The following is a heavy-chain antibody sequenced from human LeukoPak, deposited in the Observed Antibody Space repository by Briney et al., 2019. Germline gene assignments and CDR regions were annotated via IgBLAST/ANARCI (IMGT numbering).Heavy chain of an antibody. V-gene: IGHV3-74*01. Sequence: GGSLRLSCVASGFSFTNFWMHWVRQVPGKGLEWASRINSDGSSTSYADSVKGRFTISRDNAKNTLYLQMNSLRAEDTAVYYCASRAVSGTYYVYYFDYWGQGTLVTVSS. J-gene: IGHJ4*02. D-gene: IGHD1-26*01. CDR3: ASRAVSGTYYVYYFDY. CDR1: GFSFTNFW. CDR2: INSDGSST.